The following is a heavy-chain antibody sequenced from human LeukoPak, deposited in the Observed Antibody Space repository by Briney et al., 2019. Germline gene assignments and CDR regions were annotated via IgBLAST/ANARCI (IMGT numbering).Heavy chain of an antibody. Sequence: PGGSLRLSCAVSGFSIGSYGMHWVRQAPDKGLEWVAMISHDGGAKYYGDSVKGRLTISRDNSRNTLYLQMNSLRVADTAVYFCTKVRLSNLYYYYGMDVWGQGTTVTVSS. D-gene: IGHD2-21*02. V-gene: IGHV3-30*18. J-gene: IGHJ6*02. CDR2: ISHDGGAK. CDR3: TKVRLSNLYYYYGMDV. CDR1: GFSIGSYG.